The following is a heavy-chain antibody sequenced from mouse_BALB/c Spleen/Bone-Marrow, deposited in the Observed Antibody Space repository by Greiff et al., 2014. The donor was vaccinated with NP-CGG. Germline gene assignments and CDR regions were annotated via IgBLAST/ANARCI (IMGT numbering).Heavy chain of an antibody. J-gene: IGHJ4*01. D-gene: IGHD2-14*01. Sequence: QVQLKESGAELVKPGASVKLSCKASGYTFTSYYMYWVKQRPGQGLEWIGEINPSNGGTNFNEKFKNKATLTVDKSSSTAYMQLSSLKSEDSAVYYCTRREYYRYDRAMDYWGQGTSVTVSS. V-gene: IGHV1S81*02. CDR1: GYTFTSYY. CDR2: INPSNGGT. CDR3: TRREYYRYDRAMDY.